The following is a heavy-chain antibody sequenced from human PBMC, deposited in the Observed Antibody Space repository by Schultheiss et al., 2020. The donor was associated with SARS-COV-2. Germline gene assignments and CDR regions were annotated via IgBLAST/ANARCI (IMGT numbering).Heavy chain of an antibody. Sequence: GSLRLSCTVSGGSISSGTFYWGWIRQPPGKGLEWIGYVHYSGSTDSNPSLKSRVTISVDTSKNQFSLKVTSVTAADTAVYYCARHVNTWNDRGYYYYGMDVWGQGTTVTVSS. J-gene: IGHJ6*02. CDR1: GGSISSGTFY. CDR3: ARHVNTWNDRGYYYYGMDV. D-gene: IGHD1-1*01. CDR2: VHYSGST. V-gene: IGHV4-61*05.